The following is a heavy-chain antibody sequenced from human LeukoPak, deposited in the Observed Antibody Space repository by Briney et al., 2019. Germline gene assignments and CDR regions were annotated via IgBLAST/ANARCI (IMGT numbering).Heavy chain of an antibody. CDR1: GGSFSGYY. J-gene: IGHJ6*04. Sequence: PSETLSLTCAVYGGSFSGYYWSWIRQPPGKGLEWIGEINHSGSTNYNPSLKSRVTISVDTSKNQFSLKLSSVTAADTAVYYCARGLYGRQLLTKTWGKGTTVTVSS. CDR2: INHSGST. CDR3: ARGLYGRQLLTKT. D-gene: IGHD3-10*01. V-gene: IGHV4-34*01.